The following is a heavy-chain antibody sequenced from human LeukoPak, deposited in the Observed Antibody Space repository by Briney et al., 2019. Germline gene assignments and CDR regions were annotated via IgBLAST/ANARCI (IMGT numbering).Heavy chain of an antibody. CDR3: AKRGGTESFYYYYYTDV. V-gene: IGHV3-23*01. Sequence: PGGSLRLSCAASGFTFSSYDMTWVRQTPGKGLEWVSLISRSGGTTYYADSVKGRFTISRDNPKNTLYLQMNSLRAEDTAEYYCAKRGGTESFYYYYYTDVWGKGTTVTVSS. D-gene: IGHD2-15*01. CDR2: ISRSGGTT. J-gene: IGHJ6*03. CDR1: GFTFSSYD.